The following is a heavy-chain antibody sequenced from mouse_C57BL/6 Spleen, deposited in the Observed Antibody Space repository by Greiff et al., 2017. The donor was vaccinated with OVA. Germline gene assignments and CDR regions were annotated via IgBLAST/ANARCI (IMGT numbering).Heavy chain of an antibody. CDR2: INPNNGGT. CDR3: ARKGGGAWYFDV. Sequence: EVQLQQSGPELVKPGASVKISCKASGYTFTDYYMNWVKQSHGKSLEWIGDINPNNGGTSYNQKFKGKATLTVDKSSSTAYMELRSLTSEDSAVYYCARKGGGAWYFDVGGTGTTVTVSS. CDR1: GYTFTDYY. J-gene: IGHJ1*03. V-gene: IGHV1-26*01. D-gene: IGHD1-1*02.